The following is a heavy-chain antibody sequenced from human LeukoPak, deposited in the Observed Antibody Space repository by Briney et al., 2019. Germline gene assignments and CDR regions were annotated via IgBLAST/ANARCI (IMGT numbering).Heavy chain of an antibody. Sequence: GASVKVSCKASGYTFTSYYMHWVRQAPGQGLEWMGIINPSGGSTSYAQKFQGRVTMTRDTSTSTVYMELSSLRSEDTAVYYCARDSIYPRHCSGGSCYSSDPWGQGTLVTVSS. D-gene: IGHD2-15*01. V-gene: IGHV1-46*01. CDR2: INPSGGST. CDR3: ARDSIYPRHCSGGSCYSSDP. CDR1: GYTFTSYY. J-gene: IGHJ5*02.